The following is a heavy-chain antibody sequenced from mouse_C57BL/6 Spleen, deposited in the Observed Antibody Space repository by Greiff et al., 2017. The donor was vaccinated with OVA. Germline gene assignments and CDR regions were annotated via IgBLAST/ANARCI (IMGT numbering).Heavy chain of an antibody. Sequence: QVHVKQSGAELAKPGASVKLSCKASGYTFTSYWMHWVKQRPGQGLEWIGYINPSSGYTKYNQKFKDKATLTADKSSSTAYMQLSSLTYEDSAVYYCYGYDEAWFAYWGQGTLVTVSA. CDR3: YGYDEAWFAY. CDR2: INPSSGYT. D-gene: IGHD2-2*01. J-gene: IGHJ3*01. CDR1: GYTFTSYW. V-gene: IGHV1-7*01.